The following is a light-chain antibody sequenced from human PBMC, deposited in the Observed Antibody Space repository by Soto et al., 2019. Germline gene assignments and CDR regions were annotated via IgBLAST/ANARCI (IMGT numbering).Light chain of an antibody. J-gene: IGKJ5*01. CDR2: GAS. CDR1: HSVNSH. CDR3: QQYKNWPL. Sequence: MMVTQSPATLSVSPRERFTLSCRTSHSVNSHVAWYQQKPGQAPRLLLYGASTRATGIPVRFSGSGFGTEFTLTISSLQSEDFAVYYCQQYKNWPLFGQGTRLEIK. V-gene: IGKV3-15*01.